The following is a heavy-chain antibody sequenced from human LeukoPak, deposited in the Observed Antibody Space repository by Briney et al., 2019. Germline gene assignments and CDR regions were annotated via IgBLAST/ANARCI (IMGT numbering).Heavy chain of an antibody. CDR2: MNSNSGNT. CDR1: GYTFTSYD. V-gene: IGHV1-8*01. CDR3: ARGRTTVTTLPNY. D-gene: IGHD4-17*01. J-gene: IGHJ4*02. Sequence: ASVKVSCKASGYTFTSYDINWVRQATGQGLEWMGWMNSNSGNTGYAQKFQGRVTMTRNTSISTAYMELSSLRSEDTAVYYCARGRTTVTTLPNYWGQGTLVTVSS.